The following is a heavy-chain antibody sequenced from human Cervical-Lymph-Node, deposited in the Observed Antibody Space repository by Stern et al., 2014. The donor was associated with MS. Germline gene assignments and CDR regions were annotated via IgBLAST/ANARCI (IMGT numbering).Heavy chain of an antibody. J-gene: IGHJ4*02. CDR1: GFEFSNFW. CDR2: INQDGTDM. Sequence: EDQLVESGGGLVQPGGSLRLSCAVSGFEFSNFWMSWVRQAPGKGLEWVANINQDGTDMYYVDSVKCRFTISRDNARNSLFLQMSSLRVEDTAIYYCSDFDVWGRGVLVSVSS. CDR3: SDFDV. V-gene: IGHV3-7*01.